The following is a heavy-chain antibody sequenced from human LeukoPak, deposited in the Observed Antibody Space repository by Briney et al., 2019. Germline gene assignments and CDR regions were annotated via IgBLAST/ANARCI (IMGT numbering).Heavy chain of an antibody. CDR2: IHYSGST. CDR1: GVSISSHF. D-gene: IGHD2-2*01. V-gene: IGHV4-59*11. Sequence: SETLSLTCTVSGVSISSHFCTWLRQPPGKGLEWIGYIHYSGSTNYNPSLKGRVSISVGTSKNEFSLKLSSVTAADTAVYYCARDFLECSRASCLNWFDPWGQGTLVTVSS. J-gene: IGHJ5*02. CDR3: ARDFLECSRASCLNWFDP.